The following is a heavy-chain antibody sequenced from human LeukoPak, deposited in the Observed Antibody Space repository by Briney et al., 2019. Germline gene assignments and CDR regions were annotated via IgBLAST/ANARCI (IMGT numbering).Heavy chain of an antibody. D-gene: IGHD3-22*01. Sequence: PGGSLRLSCAASGFTFSSYEMNWVRQAPGKGLEWVSYISSSSSTIYYADSVKGRFTISRDNAKNSLYLQMNSLGAEDTAVYYCARDAVWGYYDSSGYYPLDYWGQGTLVTVSS. CDR3: ARDAVWGYYDSSGYYPLDY. V-gene: IGHV3-48*03. CDR2: ISSSSSTI. CDR1: GFTFSSYE. J-gene: IGHJ4*02.